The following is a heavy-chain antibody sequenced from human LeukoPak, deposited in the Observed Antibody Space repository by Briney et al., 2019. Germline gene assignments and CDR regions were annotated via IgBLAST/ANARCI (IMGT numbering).Heavy chain of an antibody. CDR3: ARDGYYYGSGSYRQLVYYYMDV. V-gene: IGHV3-48*01. CDR2: ISSSSSTI. CDR1: GFTFSSYS. J-gene: IGHJ6*03. Sequence: GGSLRLSCAASGFTFSSYSMNWVRQAPGKGLEWVSYISSSSSTIYYADSVKGRFTISRDNAKNSLYLQMNSLRAEDTAVYYCARDGYYYGSGSYRQLVYYYMDVWGKGTTVTVSS. D-gene: IGHD3-10*01.